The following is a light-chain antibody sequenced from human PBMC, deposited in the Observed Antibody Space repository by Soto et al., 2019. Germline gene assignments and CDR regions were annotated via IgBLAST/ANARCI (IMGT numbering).Light chain of an antibody. CDR1: SGDVGVYKF. J-gene: IGLJ1*01. CDR2: EVS. CDR3: GSYTGTIYV. Sequence: QAALTQPAGVSGSPGQSITISCTGTSGDVGVYKFVSWYQQHPGKAPKLIIYEVSNRPSGVSSRFSGSMSGNTASLTISGLQAEDEADYYCGSYTGTIYVFGTGTKVTVL. V-gene: IGLV2-14*01.